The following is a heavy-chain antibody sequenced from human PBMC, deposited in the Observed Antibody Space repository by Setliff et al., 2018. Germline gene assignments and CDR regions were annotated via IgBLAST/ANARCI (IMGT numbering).Heavy chain of an antibody. D-gene: IGHD5-18*01. CDR1: GGTFSSYA. CDR2: IIPIFATA. CDR3: ARDKLWLMGYYYYYYMDV. J-gene: IGHJ6*03. Sequence: SVKVSCKASGGTFSSYAISWVRQAPGQGLEWMGGIIPIFATANYAQKFQGRVTITADKSTSTAYMELSSLRSEDTAVYYCARDKLWLMGYYYYYYMDVWGKGTTVTVSS. V-gene: IGHV1-69*06.